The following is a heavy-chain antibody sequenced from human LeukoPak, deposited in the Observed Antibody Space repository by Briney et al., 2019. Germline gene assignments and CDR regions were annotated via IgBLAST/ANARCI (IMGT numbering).Heavy chain of an antibody. D-gene: IGHD3-16*02. CDR1: GGTFSVYY. V-gene: IGHV4-34*01. CDR3: ARGMNVWGSYRPYYFDY. CDR2: INHSGST. Sequence: SETLSLTCAVYGGTFSVYYWSWIRQPPGKGLEWIGEINHSGSTNYNPSLKSRVSIAVDTSKNQFSLKLSSVTAADTAVYYCARGMNVWGSYRPYYFDYWGQGTLVTVSS. J-gene: IGHJ4*02.